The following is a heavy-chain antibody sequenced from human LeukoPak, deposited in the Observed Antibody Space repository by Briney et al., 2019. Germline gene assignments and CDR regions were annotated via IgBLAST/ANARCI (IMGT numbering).Heavy chain of an antibody. V-gene: IGHV4-39*01. CDR2: IYYSGST. J-gene: IGHJ4*02. CDR1: GDSINSSSYY. Sequence: SETLSLTCTVSGDSINSSSYYWGWIRQPPGKGLEWIGSIYYSGSTYYNPSLKSRVTISVDTSKNQFSLKLSSVTAADTAVFYCARPRLELFPFDYWGQGTLVTVSS. CDR3: ARPRLELFPFDY. D-gene: IGHD3-10*01.